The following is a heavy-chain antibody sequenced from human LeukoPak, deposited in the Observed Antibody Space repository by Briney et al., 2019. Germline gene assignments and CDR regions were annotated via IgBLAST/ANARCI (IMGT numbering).Heavy chain of an antibody. J-gene: IGHJ3*01. Sequence: SETLSLTCTVSGGSISSGGYYWSWIRQHPGKGLEWIGYIYYSGSTYYNPSLKSRVTISVDTSKNQFSLKLSSVTAADTAVYYCARGPQLHRRITMVRGAYGPWGQGTMVTVSS. CDR2: IYYSGST. CDR3: ARGPQLHRRITMVRGAYGP. V-gene: IGHV4-31*03. D-gene: IGHD3-10*01. CDR1: GGSISSGGYY.